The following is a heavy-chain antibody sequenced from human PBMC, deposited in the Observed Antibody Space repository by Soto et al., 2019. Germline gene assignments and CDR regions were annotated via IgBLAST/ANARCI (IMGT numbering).Heavy chain of an antibody. CDR2: NIPIFGTA. CDR1: GGTFSSYA. Sequence: QVQLVQSGAEVKKPGSSVKVSCKASGGTFSSYAISWVRQAPGRGLEWMGGNIPIFGTANYAQKFQGRVTITADESTSTAYMELSSLRSEDTAVYYCARPYYDFWSGYYPVNYYGMDVWGQGTTVTVSS. D-gene: IGHD3-3*01. CDR3: ARPYYDFWSGYYPVNYYGMDV. J-gene: IGHJ6*02. V-gene: IGHV1-69*01.